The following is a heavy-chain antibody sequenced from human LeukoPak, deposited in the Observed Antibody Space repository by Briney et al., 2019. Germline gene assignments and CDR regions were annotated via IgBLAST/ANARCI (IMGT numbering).Heavy chain of an antibody. Sequence: ASVKVSCKTSGYSKNFYGITWVRQVAGQGLEWMGWISAQHGQTEYAPNSQNRVTMTTDTDMNTAYMELRSLRSDDTAVYYCVGSLGYWGQGTLVTVSS. CDR3: VGSLGY. D-gene: IGHD2-15*01. CDR1: GYSKNFYG. V-gene: IGHV1-18*01. J-gene: IGHJ4*02. CDR2: ISAQHGQT.